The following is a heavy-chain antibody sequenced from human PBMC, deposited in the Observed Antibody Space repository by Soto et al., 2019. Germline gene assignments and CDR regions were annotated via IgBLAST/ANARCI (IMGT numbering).Heavy chain of an antibody. J-gene: IGHJ5*02. CDR3: ARDREQQLHIGYWFDP. D-gene: IGHD6-13*01. Sequence: SVKVSCKASGGTFSSYAISWVRQAPGQGLEWMGGIIPIFGTANYAQKFQGRVTITADESTSTAYMELSSLRSEDTAVYYCARDREQQLHIGYWFDPWGQGTLVTVSS. CDR2: IIPIFGTA. V-gene: IGHV1-69*13. CDR1: GGTFSSYA.